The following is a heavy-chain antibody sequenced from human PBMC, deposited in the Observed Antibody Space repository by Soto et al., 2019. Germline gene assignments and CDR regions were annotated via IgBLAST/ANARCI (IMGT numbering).Heavy chain of an antibody. CDR1: GVTFSSYG. J-gene: IGHJ6*02. CDR3: AKDRAGYYYYGMDV. D-gene: IGHD6-19*01. Sequence: GGSLRLSCASSGVTFSSYGMHWVRQAPGKGLEWVAVISYDGSNKYYADSVKGRFTISRDNSKNTLYLQMNSLRAEDTAVYYCAKDRAGYYYYGMDVWGQGTTVTVSS. CDR2: ISYDGSNK. V-gene: IGHV3-30*18.